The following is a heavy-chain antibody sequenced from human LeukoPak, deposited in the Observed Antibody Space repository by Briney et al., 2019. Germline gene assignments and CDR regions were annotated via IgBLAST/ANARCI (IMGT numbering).Heavy chain of an antibody. Sequence: PGRSLRLSCAASGFSFSAYGMHWVRKAQARGLEWLALIWYDGNNKYYADSVKGRFTISRDNSKNTLYLQMNSLRAEDTAVYYCARGSESYDYYSYGMDVWGKGTTVTVS. CDR2: IWYDGNNK. CDR3: ARGSESYDYYSYGMDV. V-gene: IGHV3-33*01. D-gene: IGHD5-12*01. CDR1: GFSFSAYG. J-gene: IGHJ6*04.